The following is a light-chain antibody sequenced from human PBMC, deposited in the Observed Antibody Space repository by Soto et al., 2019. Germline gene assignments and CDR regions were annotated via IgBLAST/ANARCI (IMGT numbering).Light chain of an antibody. CDR3: QSYDSSLSGWV. J-gene: IGLJ7*01. V-gene: IGLV1-40*01. CDR1: SSNIGAGYD. Sequence: LTQPPSVSGAPGQRVTISCTGSSSNIGAGYDVHWYQQLPGTAPKLLIYGNSNRPSGVPDRFSGSKSGTSASLAITGLQAEDEADYYCQSYDSSLSGWVFGGGTQLTVL. CDR2: GNS.